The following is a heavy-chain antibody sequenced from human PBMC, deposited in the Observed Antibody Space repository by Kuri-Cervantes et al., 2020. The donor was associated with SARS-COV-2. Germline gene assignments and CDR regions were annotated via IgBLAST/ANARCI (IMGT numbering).Heavy chain of an antibody. V-gene: IGHV1-69*13. Sequence: SVKVSCKASGGTFSSYAISWVRQAPGQGLEWMGGIIPIFGTANYAQKFQGRVTITADESTSTAYMELSSLRAEDTAVYYCAKDRNTAMAYFDHWGQGTLVTVSS. CDR3: AKDRNTAMAYFDH. J-gene: IGHJ4*02. D-gene: IGHD5-18*01. CDR1: GGTFSSYA. CDR2: IIPIFGTA.